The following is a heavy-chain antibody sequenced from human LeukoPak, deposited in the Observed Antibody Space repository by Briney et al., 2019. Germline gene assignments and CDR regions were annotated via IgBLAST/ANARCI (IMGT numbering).Heavy chain of an antibody. CDR1: GFSVSINY. CDR2: IYSGGTT. V-gene: IGHV3-53*01. J-gene: IGHJ5*02. CDR3: AKNADYCSGGSCYFDP. Sequence: GGSLRLSCVVSGFSVSINYMSWVRQAPGKGLEWVSVIYSGGTTYYADSVKGRFTISRDNSKNTLYLQMNSLRAEDTAVYYCAKNADYCSGGSCYFDPWGQGTLVTVSS. D-gene: IGHD2-15*01.